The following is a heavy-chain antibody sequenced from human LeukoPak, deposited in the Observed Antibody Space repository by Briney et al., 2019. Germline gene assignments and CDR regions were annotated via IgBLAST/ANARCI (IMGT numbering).Heavy chain of an antibody. V-gene: IGHV4-4*02. J-gene: IGHJ5*02. Sequence: SETLSLTCAVSGGSISSTNWWSWVRQPPGKGLEWIGEIYHSGRTKYNPSLKSRGTISVDKSKNQFSLKLSSVTAADTAVYYCARDRRVTMVRGSNNWFDPWGQGTLVTVSS. D-gene: IGHD3-10*01. CDR1: GGSISSTNW. CDR2: IYHSGRT. CDR3: ARDRRVTMVRGSNNWFDP.